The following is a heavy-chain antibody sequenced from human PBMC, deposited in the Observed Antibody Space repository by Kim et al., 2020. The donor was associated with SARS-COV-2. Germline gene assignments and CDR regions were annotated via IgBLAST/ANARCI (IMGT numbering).Heavy chain of an antibody. V-gene: IGHV1-24*01. CDR3: ATVPFTIPVGMDV. D-gene: IGHD3-9*01. J-gene: IGHJ6*02. Sequence: YAQKFQGRVPMTEDTSTDTAYMELSSLRSEDTAVYYCATVPFTIPVGMDVWGQGTTVTVSS.